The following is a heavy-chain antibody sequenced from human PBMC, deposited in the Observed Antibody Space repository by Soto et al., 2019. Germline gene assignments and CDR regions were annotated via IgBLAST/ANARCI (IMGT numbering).Heavy chain of an antibody. CDR1: GGSMISSSCC. V-gene: IGHV4-39*01. J-gene: IGHJ4*02. CDR3: ARHVGIDSSGIAPFDY. D-gene: IGHD6-19*01. Sequence: SQTLSLTCTVSGGSMISSSCCWVWIRQPPGKGLEWIGSIYYSGSTYYNPSLKSRVTISVDTSKNQFSLRLSSVTAADTAVYYCARHVGIDSSGIAPFDYCGEGTLVTVSS. CDR2: IYYSGST.